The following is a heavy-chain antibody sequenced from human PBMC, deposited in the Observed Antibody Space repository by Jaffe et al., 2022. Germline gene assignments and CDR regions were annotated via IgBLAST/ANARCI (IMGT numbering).Heavy chain of an antibody. CDR1: GFTFSSYA. Sequence: EVQLLESGGGLVQPGGSLRLSCAASGFTFSSYAMSWVRQAPGKGLEWVSAISGSGGSTYYADSVKGRFTISRDNSKNTLYLQMNSLRAEDTAVYYCAKSGYCSGGSCYIAEYFQHWGQGTLVTVSS. J-gene: IGHJ1*01. V-gene: IGHV3-23*01. CDR2: ISGSGGST. CDR3: AKSGYCSGGSCYIAEYFQH. D-gene: IGHD2-15*01.